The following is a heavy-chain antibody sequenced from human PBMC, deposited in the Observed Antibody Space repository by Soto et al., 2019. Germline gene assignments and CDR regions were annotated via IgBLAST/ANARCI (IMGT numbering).Heavy chain of an antibody. CDR2: INPSGGST. CDR1: GYTFTSYY. CDR3: ARDEWDIYVGGSIRYAPKVFDI. Sequence: ASVKVSCKASGYTFTSYYMHWVRQAPGQGLEWMGIINPSGGSTSYAQKFQGRVTMTRDTSTSTVYMELSSLRSEDTAGYYCARDEWDIYVGGSIRYAPKVFDIGAKGTMVPVPS. D-gene: IGHD3-16*02. V-gene: IGHV1-46*01. J-gene: IGHJ3*02.